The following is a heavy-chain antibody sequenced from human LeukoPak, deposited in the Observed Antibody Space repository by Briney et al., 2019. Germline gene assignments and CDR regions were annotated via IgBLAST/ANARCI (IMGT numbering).Heavy chain of an antibody. CDR1: GGSISSGIYY. Sequence: SETLSLTCSVSGGSISSGIYYWSWIRQPAGKGLEWIGRIYTSGSTNYNPSLKSRVTISIDTSKNQFSLNLKSVIAADTAVYYCAREYLYSSSWYSGYYYYMDVWGKGTTVTVSS. CDR2: IYTSGST. J-gene: IGHJ6*03. CDR3: AREYLYSSSWYSGYYYYMDV. D-gene: IGHD6-13*01. V-gene: IGHV4-61*02.